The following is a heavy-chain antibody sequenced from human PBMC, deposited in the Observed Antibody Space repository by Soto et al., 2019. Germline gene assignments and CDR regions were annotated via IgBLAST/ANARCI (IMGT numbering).Heavy chain of an antibody. CDR1: GGTFSSYA. Sequence: SVKVSCKASGGTFSSYAITWVRQAPGQGLEWMGRIIPIFGTANYNQKFQGRVTITADESTSTAYMELSSLRSEDTAVYYCARNEYSTTFYYYGMDVWGQGTTVTFSS. J-gene: IGHJ6*02. CDR2: IIPIFGTA. V-gene: IGHV1-69*13. D-gene: IGHD6-6*01. CDR3: ARNEYSTTFYYYGMDV.